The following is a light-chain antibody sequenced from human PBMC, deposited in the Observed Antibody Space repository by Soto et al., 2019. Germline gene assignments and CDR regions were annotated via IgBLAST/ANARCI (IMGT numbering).Light chain of an antibody. Sequence: DLQMTQSPSTLSASVGDRVTITCRASQSISSWLAWYQQKPGKAPKLLIYDASSLESGVPSRFSGSGSGTEFTLTISSLQPDDFATYYCQQGHTLPYTFGQGTNLGI. J-gene: IGKJ2*01. V-gene: IGKV1-5*01. CDR3: QQGHTLPYT. CDR2: DAS. CDR1: QSISSW.